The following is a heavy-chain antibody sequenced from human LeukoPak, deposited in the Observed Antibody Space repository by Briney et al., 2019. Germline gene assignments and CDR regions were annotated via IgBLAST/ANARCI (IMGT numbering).Heavy chain of an antibody. CDR3: ASRFIAAAETDY. D-gene: IGHD6-13*01. CDR1: GFTFSSYG. V-gene: IGHV3-33*01. J-gene: IGHJ4*02. Sequence: PGKSLRLSCAASGFTFSSYGMHWVRQAPGKGLEWVAGIWYDGSNEYYADSVKGRFTISRDNPKKTLYLQMISLRAEDTALYYCASRFIAAAETDYWGQGTLVTVSS. CDR2: IWYDGSNE.